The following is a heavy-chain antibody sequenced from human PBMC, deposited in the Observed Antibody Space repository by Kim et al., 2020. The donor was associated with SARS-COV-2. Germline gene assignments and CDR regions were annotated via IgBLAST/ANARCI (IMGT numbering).Heavy chain of an antibody. D-gene: IGHD6-19*01. CDR1: GYTFTNYG. Sequence: ASVKVSCKASGYTFTNYGISWVRQAPGQGLEWMGWISAYKSNANYAQKLQGRVTMTTDTSTNTAYMELRSLRSDDTAVYYCVGSVVVAGTRFDPWGQGTLVTVSS. CDR2: ISAYKSNA. J-gene: IGHJ5*02. V-gene: IGHV1-18*01. CDR3: VGSVVVAGTRFDP.